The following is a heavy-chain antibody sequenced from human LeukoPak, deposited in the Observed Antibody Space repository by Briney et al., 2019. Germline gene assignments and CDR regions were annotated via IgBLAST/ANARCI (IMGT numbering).Heavy chain of an antibody. CDR2: MNPNSGNT. J-gene: IGHJ4*02. CDR3: ARGQYYDSSGSVGGDY. CDR1: GYTFTSYD. D-gene: IGHD3-22*01. Sequence: ASVKVSCKASGYTFTSYDINWVRQATGQGLGWMGWMNPNSGNTGYAQRFQGRVTMTRNTSISTAYMELSSLRSEDTAVYYCARGQYYDSSGSVGGDYWGQGTLVTVSS. V-gene: IGHV1-8*01.